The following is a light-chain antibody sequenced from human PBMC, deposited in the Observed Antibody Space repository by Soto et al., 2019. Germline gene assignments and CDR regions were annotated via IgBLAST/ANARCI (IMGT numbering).Light chain of an antibody. J-gene: IGKJ2*01. V-gene: IGKV4-1*01. Sequence: DIVMTQSPDSLAVSLGERATINCRSTQSLFDSSNNTNYLSWYQQRPGQSPKLLFYWASTRASGVPDRFSGSASGTDFTLTISSLRAEDVAVYYCHQYFSRPYTFGQGTKLEIK. CDR3: HQYFSRPYT. CDR2: WAS. CDR1: QSLFDSSNNTNY.